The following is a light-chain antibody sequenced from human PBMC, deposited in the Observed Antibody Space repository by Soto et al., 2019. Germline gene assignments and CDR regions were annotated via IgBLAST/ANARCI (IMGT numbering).Light chain of an antibody. CDR2: DVN. Sequence: QSVLTQPASVSGSPGQSITISCTGTSSDVGGYNYVSWYQQHPGKAPKLMIYDVNNRPSGVSNRFSGSKSGNTASLTISGLQAEDEADYYCSSYTSSSTLAFGTGTKVTVL. CDR3: SSYTSSSTLA. CDR1: SSDVGGYNY. V-gene: IGLV2-14*01. J-gene: IGLJ1*01.